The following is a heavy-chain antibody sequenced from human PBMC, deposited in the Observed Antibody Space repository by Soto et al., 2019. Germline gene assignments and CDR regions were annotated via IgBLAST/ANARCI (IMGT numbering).Heavy chain of an antibody. J-gene: IGHJ3*02. D-gene: IGHD3-22*01. CDR1: GFTVSSNY. V-gene: IGHV3-53*01. Sequence: GGSLRLSCAASGFTVSSNYMSWVRQAPGKGLEWVSVIYSGGSTYYADSVKGRFTIPRDNSKNTLYLQMNSLRAEDTAVYYCARVFHYYDSSGYSDAFDIWGQGTMVTVSS. CDR2: IYSGGST. CDR3: ARVFHYYDSSGYSDAFDI.